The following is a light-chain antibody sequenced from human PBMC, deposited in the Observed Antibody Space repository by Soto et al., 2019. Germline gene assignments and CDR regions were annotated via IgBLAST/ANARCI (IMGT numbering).Light chain of an antibody. CDR3: QQDDRLFIT. Sequence: DIQMTQSPSSLSASVGDRVTITCQASQDISTYLNWYQQKPGKAPELLIYDASILETGVRSRFSGSGSGTDFTFTLCSLQPEDIATFYCQQDDRLFITFGQGTRL. V-gene: IGKV1-33*01. CDR2: DAS. J-gene: IGKJ5*01. CDR1: QDISTY.